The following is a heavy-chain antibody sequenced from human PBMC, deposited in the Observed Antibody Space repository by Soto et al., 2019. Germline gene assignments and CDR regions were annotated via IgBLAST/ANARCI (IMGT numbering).Heavy chain of an antibody. CDR2: IYYSGST. CDR1: GGSISSGGYY. D-gene: IGHD6-19*01. CDR3: ARIGSGWYSDY. J-gene: IGHJ4*02. V-gene: IGHV4-31*03. Sequence: SETLSLTCTVSGGSISSGGYYWSWIRQHPGKGLEWIGYIYYSGSTYYNPSLKSRVTISVDTSKNQFSLKLSSVTAADTAVYYCARIGSGWYSDYWGQGTLVTVSS.